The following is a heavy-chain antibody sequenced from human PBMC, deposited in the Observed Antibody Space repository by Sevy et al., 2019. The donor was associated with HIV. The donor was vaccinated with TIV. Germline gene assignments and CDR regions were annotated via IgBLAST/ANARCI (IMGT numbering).Heavy chain of an antibody. CDR1: GFTVSSNY. D-gene: IGHD3-22*01. V-gene: IGHV3-53*01. Sequence: GGSLRLSCAASGFTVSSNYMSWVRQAPGKGLEWVSVIYSGGSTYYADSVKSRFTISRDNSKNTLNLQMNSLRAEDTTVYYCARDRRYYYDSSGYYGPEDAFDIWGQGTMVTVSS. CDR3: ARDRRYYYDSSGYYGPEDAFDI. J-gene: IGHJ3*02. CDR2: IYSGGST.